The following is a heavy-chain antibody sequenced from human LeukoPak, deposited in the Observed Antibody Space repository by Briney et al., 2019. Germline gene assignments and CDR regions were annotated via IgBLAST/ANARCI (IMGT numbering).Heavy chain of an antibody. CDR1: GFTFSSYW. D-gene: IGHD3-3*01. CDR2: IKQDGSEK. Sequence: GGSLRLSCAASGFTFSSYWMSWVRQAPGKGLEWVANIKQDGSEKYYVDSVKGRFTISRDNAKNSLYLQINSLRAEDTAVYYCARQAYDFWSGYYTNYYYYMDVWGKGTTVTVSS. V-gene: IGHV3-7*01. CDR3: ARQAYDFWSGYYTNYYYYMDV. J-gene: IGHJ6*03.